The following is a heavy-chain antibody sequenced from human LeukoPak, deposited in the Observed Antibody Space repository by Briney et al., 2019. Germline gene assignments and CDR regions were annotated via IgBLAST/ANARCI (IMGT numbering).Heavy chain of an antibody. CDR3: VGGAPNWGFDF. J-gene: IGHJ4*02. Sequence: ASVKVSCKASRYTFSSSDINWVRQAAGQVVEWMGWMSPTSGNTGYAQNVQGRVTMTRDTSISTAYMELTSLRSEDTAVYYCVGGAPNWGFDFWGQGTLVIVSS. CDR2: MSPTSGNT. V-gene: IGHV1-8*01. CDR1: RYTFSSSD. D-gene: IGHD7-27*01.